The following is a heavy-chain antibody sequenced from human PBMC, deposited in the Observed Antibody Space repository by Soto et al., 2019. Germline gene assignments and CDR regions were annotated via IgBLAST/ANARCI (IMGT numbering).Heavy chain of an antibody. J-gene: IGHJ4*02. Sequence: QVQLVESGGGLVEPGGSLRLSCSASGFIFTDYSMTWIRQAPGKGLHWDSYISNADETTQYAHSVKGRFSVSRANAKKVMFIQMTSLRVEDTAVYYCARDPKRRDGYNFDSWGRGALVTVSS. CDR2: ISNADETT. CDR3: ARDPKRRDGYNFDS. V-gene: IGHV3-11*01. CDR1: GFIFTDYS. D-gene: IGHD5-12*01.